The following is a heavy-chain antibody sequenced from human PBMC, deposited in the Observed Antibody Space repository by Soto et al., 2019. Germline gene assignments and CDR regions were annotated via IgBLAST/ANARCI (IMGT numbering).Heavy chain of an antibody. CDR3: ARQARVVPAAIFPKENWFDP. CDR2: IYYSGST. V-gene: IGHV4-39*01. CDR1: GGSISSSSYY. D-gene: IGHD2-2*01. J-gene: IGHJ5*02. Sequence: ASETLSLTCTVSGGSISSSSYYWGWIRQPPGKGLEWIGSIYYSGSTYYNPSLKSRVTISVDTSKNQFSLKLSSVTAADTAVYYCARQARVVPAAIFPKENWFDPWGQGTVVIVSS.